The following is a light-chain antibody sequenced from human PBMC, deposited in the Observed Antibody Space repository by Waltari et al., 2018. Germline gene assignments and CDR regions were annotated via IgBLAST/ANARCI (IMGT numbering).Light chain of an antibody. CDR3: QKYGTLPAT. CDR2: DTS. V-gene: IGKV3-20*01. CDR1: EHIRSF. J-gene: IGKJ1*01. Sequence: VLMQSPGPLSSSPGERATLSCIASEHIRSFLAWYQQKPGQDPRLLIYDTSTRATGIPDRFSGSGSGTDFSLTISRLEPEDFAVYYCQKYGTLPATFGQGTKVEIK.